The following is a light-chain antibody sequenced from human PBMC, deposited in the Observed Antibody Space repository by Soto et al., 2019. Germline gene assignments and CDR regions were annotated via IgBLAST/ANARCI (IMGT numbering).Light chain of an antibody. CDR1: TSDVGTYNI. CDR2: EGS. CDR3: CSYAGSSTYV. Sequence: QSALTQPASVSGSPGQSITISCTGTTSDVGTYNIVSWYQHHPGKAPKLMIYEGSKRPSGVSNRFSGSKSGNTASLTISGLQAEDEADYYCCSYAGSSTYVFGTGTKLTVL. J-gene: IGLJ1*01. V-gene: IGLV2-23*01.